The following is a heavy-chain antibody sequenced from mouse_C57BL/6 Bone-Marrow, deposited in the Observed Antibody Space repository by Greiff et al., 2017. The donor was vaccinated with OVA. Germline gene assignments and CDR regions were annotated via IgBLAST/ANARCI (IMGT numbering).Heavy chain of an antibody. CDR3: ASPLTGQFAY. CDR2: IYPGDGDT. J-gene: IGHJ3*01. D-gene: IGHD4-1*01. V-gene: IGHV1-82*01. CDR1: GYAFSSSW. Sequence: QVHVKQSGPELVKPGASVKISCKASGYAFSSSWMNWVKQRPGKGLEWIGRIYPGDGDTNYNGKFKGKATLTADKSSSTAYMQLSSLTSEGSAVYFCASPLTGQFAYWGQGTLVTVSA.